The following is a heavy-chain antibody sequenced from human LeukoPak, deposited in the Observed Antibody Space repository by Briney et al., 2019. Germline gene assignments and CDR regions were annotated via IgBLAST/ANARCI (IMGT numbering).Heavy chain of an antibody. CDR1: GFIFSSYA. V-gene: IGHV3-23*01. CDR2: ISGSGGST. Sequence: GGSLRLSCAASGFIFSSYAMSWIRQAPGKGLEWVSDISGSGGSTDYADSVKDRFTISRDNSKNTVYLQMNSLRAEDTAVYYCAKDVRGGCTGGSCYYWGQGTLVTVSS. D-gene: IGHD2-15*01. CDR3: AKDVRGGCTGGSCYY. J-gene: IGHJ4*02.